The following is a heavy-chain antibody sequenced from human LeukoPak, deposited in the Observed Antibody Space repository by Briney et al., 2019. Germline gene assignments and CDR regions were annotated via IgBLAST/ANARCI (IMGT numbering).Heavy chain of an antibody. CDR2: INHSGST. D-gene: IGHD3-22*01. CDR1: GGSFSGYY. J-gene: IGHJ2*01. CDR3: ARGLREVVPYWYFDL. Sequence: SETLSLTCAVYGGSFSGYYWTWIRQPPGKGLEWIGEINHSGSTNYNPSLKSRVTISVDTSKNQFSLKLSSVTAADTAVYYCARGLREVVPYWYFDLWGRGTPVTVSS. V-gene: IGHV4-34*01.